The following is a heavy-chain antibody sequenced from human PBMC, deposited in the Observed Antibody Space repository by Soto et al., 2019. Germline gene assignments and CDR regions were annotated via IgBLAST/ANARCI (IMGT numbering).Heavy chain of an antibody. V-gene: IGHV3-21*01. CDR1: GFTFSSYS. J-gene: IGHJ6*02. CDR2: ISSSSSYI. CDR3: AALRVVTAAIRSQWYYYYGMDV. D-gene: IGHD2-2*02. Sequence: GGSLRLSCAASGFTFSSYSMNWVRQAPGKGLEWVSSISSSSSYIYYADSVKGRFTISRDNAKNSLYLQMNSLRAEDTAVYYCAALRVVTAAIRSQWYYYYGMDVWGQGTTVTVSS.